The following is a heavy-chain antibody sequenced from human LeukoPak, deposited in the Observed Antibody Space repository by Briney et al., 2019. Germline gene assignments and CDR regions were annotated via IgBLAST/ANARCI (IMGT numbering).Heavy chain of an antibody. Sequence: AGGSLRLSCAASGFTFNIYTMYWVRKAPGKGLEWVSGIRHSDGNTYYADSVKGRFTISSDKSKNILFLQMNSLRAEDTALYYCAKGQETESRLDSWGQGTLVTVSS. V-gene: IGHV3-23*01. J-gene: IGHJ4*02. CDR1: GFTFNIYT. CDR2: IRHSDGNT. CDR3: AKGQETESRLDS. D-gene: IGHD1-1*01.